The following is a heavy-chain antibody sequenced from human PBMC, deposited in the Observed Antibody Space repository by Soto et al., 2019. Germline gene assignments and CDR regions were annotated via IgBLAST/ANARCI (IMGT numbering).Heavy chain of an antibody. Sequence: ASVKVSCKASGFTFTSSAVQWVRQARGQRLEWIGWIVVSSGNTNYAQKFQGRVTMTRDTSISTAYMELSRLRSDDTAVYYCARAVGYDYGDNNWFDPWGQGTLVTVSS. CDR3: ARAVGYDYGDNNWFDP. CDR1: GFTFTSSA. J-gene: IGHJ5*02. V-gene: IGHV1-58*01. CDR2: IVVSSGNT. D-gene: IGHD4-17*01.